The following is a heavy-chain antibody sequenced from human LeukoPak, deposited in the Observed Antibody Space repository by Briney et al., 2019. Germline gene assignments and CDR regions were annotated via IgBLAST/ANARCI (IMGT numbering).Heavy chain of an antibody. Sequence: GGSLRLSCAASGFTFSSYSMNWVRQAPGKGLEWVSSISSSSSYIYYADSVKGRFTISRDNAKNTLYLQMNSLRAEDTAVYHCARVTSRTPAAGIDYWGQGTLVTVSS. J-gene: IGHJ4*02. CDR1: GFTFSSYS. D-gene: IGHD6-13*01. V-gene: IGHV3-21*01. CDR3: ARVTSRTPAAGIDY. CDR2: ISSSSSYI.